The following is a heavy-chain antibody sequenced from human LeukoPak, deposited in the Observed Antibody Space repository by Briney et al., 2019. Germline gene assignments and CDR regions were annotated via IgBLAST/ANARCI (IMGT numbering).Heavy chain of an antibody. CDR2: IRYGGSNK. D-gene: IGHD2-21*02. V-gene: IGHV3-30*02. Sequence: GGSLRLSCAASGFTFSSYGMHWVRQAPGKGLEWVAFIRYGGSNKYYADSVKGRFTISRDNSKNTLYLQVNTLRAEDTAVYYCAITVDCRTTTDCYSYFHHWGQGTLVTVSS. J-gene: IGHJ1*01. CDR1: GFTFSSYG. CDR3: AITVDCRTTTDCYSYFHH.